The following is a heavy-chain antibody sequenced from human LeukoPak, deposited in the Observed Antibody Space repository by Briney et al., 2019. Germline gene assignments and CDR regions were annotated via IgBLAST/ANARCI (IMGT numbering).Heavy chain of an antibody. D-gene: IGHD3-22*01. V-gene: IGHV3-53*01. Sequence: PGGSLRLSCAASGFTFSSYSMNWVRQAPGKGLEWVSVIYSGGSTYYADSVKGRFTISRDNSKNTLYLQMNSLRAEDTAVYYCARRKYYYDSSGYYWAFDYWGQGTLVTVSS. CDR2: IYSGGST. CDR1: GFTFSSYS. CDR3: ARRKYYYDSSGYYWAFDY. J-gene: IGHJ4*02.